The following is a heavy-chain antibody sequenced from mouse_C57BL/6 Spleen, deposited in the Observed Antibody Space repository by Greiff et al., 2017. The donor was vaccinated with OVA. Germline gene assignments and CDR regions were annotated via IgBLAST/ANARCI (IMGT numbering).Heavy chain of an antibody. CDR3: ARAGGPNWDGAMDY. V-gene: IGHV3-1*01. D-gene: IGHD4-1*01. J-gene: IGHJ4*01. CDR2: ISYSGST. CDR1: GYSITSGYD. Sequence: EVKLLESGPGMVKPSQSLSLTCTVTGYSITSGYDWHWIRHFPGNKLEWMGYISYSGSTNYNQSLKSRISITHDTSKNHFFLKLNSVTTEDTATYYGARAGGPNWDGAMDYWGQGTSVTVSS.